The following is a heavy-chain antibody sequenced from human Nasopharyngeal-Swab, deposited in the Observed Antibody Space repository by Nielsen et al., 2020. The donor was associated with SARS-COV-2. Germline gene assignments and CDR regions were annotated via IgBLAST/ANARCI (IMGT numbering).Heavy chain of an antibody. CDR3: ARAPTGTIFGVVLLYYYGMDV. D-gene: IGHD3-3*01. Sequence: SVKVSCKASGYTFTSYDINWVRQATGQGLEWMGWMNPNSGNTGYAQKFQGRVTMTRNTSISTAYMELSSPRSEDTAVYYCARAPTGTIFGVVLLYYYGMDVWGQGTTVTVSS. CDR2: MNPNSGNT. V-gene: IGHV1-8*01. J-gene: IGHJ6*02. CDR1: GYTFTSYD.